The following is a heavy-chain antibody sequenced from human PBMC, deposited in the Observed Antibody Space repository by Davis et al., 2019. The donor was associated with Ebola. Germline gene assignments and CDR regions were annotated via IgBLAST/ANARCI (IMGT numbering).Heavy chain of an antibody. CDR3: TKEQTHYYDSSGSDY. CDR2: ISYDGSNK. V-gene: IGHV3-30*04. Sequence: PAGSLTLSCAASGLTFSGSAMHWVRQAPGKGLAWVAVISYDGSNKYYADSVNGRFTILRDNSKNTLYLQMNSLRAEDTAVYYCTKEQTHYYDSSGSDYWGQGTLVTVSS. J-gene: IGHJ4*02. D-gene: IGHD3-22*01. CDR1: GLTFSGSA.